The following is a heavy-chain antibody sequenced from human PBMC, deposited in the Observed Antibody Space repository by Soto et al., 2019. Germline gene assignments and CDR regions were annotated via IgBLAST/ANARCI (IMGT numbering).Heavy chain of an antibody. CDR1: GGSFSGYY. CDR3: ASRRGYSGYDSGSGY. CDR2: INHSGST. V-gene: IGHV4-34*01. J-gene: IGHJ4*02. Sequence: PSETLSLTCAVYGGSFSGYYWSWIRQPPGKGLEWIGEINHSGSTNYNPSLKSRVTISVDTSKNQFSLKLSSVTAADTAVYYCASRRGYSGYDSGSGYWGQGTLVTVSS. D-gene: IGHD5-12*01.